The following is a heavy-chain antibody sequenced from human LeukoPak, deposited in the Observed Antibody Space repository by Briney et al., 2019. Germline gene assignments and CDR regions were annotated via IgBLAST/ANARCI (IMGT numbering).Heavy chain of an antibody. V-gene: IGHV1-46*01. CDR1: GYTFTGYY. CDR3: ARDHYDSRKFDY. CDR2: INPSGGST. D-gene: IGHD3-22*01. Sequence: GASVKVSCKASGYTFTGYYMHWVRQAPGQGLEWMGIINPSGGSTSYAQKFQGRVTMTRDMSTSTVYMELSSLRSEDTAVYYCARDHYDSRKFDYWGQGTLVTVSS. J-gene: IGHJ4*02.